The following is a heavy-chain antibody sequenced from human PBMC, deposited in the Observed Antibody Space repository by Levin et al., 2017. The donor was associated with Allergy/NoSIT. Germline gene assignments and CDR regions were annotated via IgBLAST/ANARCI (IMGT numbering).Heavy chain of an antibody. V-gene: IGHV3-21*01. Sequence: LSLTCAASGFTFSSYSMNWVRQAPGKGLEWVSSISSSSSYIYYADSVKGRFTISRDNAKNSLYLQMNSLRAEDTAVYYCARVYSSGWYKAFDIWGQGTMVTVSS. CDR1: GFTFSSYS. CDR3: ARVYSSGWYKAFDI. J-gene: IGHJ3*02. CDR2: ISSSSSYI. D-gene: IGHD6-19*01.